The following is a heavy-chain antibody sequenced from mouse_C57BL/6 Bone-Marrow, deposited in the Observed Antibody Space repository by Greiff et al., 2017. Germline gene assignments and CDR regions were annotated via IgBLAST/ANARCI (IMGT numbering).Heavy chain of an antibody. CDR3: ASYYYGCFDY. D-gene: IGHD1-1*01. V-gene: IGHV1-63*01. CDR1: GYTFTNYW. CDR2: IYPGGGYT. Sequence: VKLMESGAELVRPGTSVKMSCKASGYTFTNYWTGWAKQRPGHGLEWIGDIYPGGGYTNYNEKFKGKATLTADKSSSTAYMQFSSLTSEDSAIYYCASYYYGCFDYWGQGTTRTVSS. J-gene: IGHJ2*01.